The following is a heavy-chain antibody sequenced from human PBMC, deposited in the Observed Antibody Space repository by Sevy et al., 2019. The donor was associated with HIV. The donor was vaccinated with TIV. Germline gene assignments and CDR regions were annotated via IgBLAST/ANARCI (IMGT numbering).Heavy chain of an antibody. CDR2: ISSSSTI. J-gene: IGHJ4*02. CDR1: GFTFSSYS. D-gene: IGHD3-22*01. CDR3: AGVDDSSGYYFFDY. Sequence: LSLTCAASGFTFSSYSMNWVRQAPGKGLEWVSYISSSSTIYYADSVKGRFTISRDNAKNSLYLQMNSLRADDTAVYYCAGVDDSSGYYFFDYWGQGTLVTVSS. V-gene: IGHV3-48*01.